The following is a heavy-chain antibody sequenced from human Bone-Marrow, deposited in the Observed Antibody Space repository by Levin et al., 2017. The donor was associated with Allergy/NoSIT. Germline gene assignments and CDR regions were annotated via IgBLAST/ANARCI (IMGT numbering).Heavy chain of an antibody. CDR2: INRDGGDG. CDR3: ARNGAWSSEF. V-gene: IGHV3-7*02. D-gene: IGHD2-8*01. Sequence: GGSLRLSCASSGFTFSGYWMAWVRQAPGKGLEGVANINRDGGDGYYVDSVKGRFNISRDNARNSLDLQMNSLRVEDTAVYYCARNGAWSSEFWGQGTLVTVSS. CDR1: GFTFSGYW. J-gene: IGHJ4*02.